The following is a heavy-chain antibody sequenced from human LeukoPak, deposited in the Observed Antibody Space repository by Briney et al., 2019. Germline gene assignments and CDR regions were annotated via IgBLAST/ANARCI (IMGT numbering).Heavy chain of an antibody. Sequence: RGSLRLSCAASGFTSSSYAMSWVRQAPGKGLGWVSAISGSGGSTYYADSVKGRFTISRDNSKNTLYLQMNSLRAEDTAVYYCAKDLYSYGYFSYYYYGMYVWGQGTTVTVSS. CDR1: GFTSSSYA. V-gene: IGHV3-23*01. CDR3: AKDLYSYGYFSYYYYGMYV. CDR2: ISGSGGST. D-gene: IGHD5-18*01. J-gene: IGHJ6*02.